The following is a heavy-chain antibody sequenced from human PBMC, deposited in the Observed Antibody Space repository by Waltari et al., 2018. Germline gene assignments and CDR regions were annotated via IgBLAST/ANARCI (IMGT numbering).Heavy chain of an antibody. V-gene: IGHV1-58*01. D-gene: IGHD6-19*01. CDR3: AKRSARSSGGPETDAFDI. Sequence: QMQLVQSGPEVKKPGTSVKVSCKASGFTFTSSAVQWVRQARGQRLEWIGWIVVGSGNTNYAQKFQERVTITRDMSTSTAYMELSSLRSEDTAVYYCAKRSARSSGGPETDAFDIWGQGTMVTVSS. CDR2: IVVGSGNT. CDR1: GFTFTSSA. J-gene: IGHJ3*02.